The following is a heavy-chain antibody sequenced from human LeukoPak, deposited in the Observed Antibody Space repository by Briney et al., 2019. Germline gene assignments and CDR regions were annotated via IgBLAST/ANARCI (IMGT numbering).Heavy chain of an antibody. D-gene: IGHD2-21*01. CDR1: GGSISSSSYY. J-gene: IGHJ4*02. Sequence: PSETLSLTCTVSGGSISSSSYYLDWIRQPPGKGLEWIRSTYYVGSTYYNPSLKSRVTVSVDTSKNQFSLKLSSVTAADTAVYYCAARSPYLWGHGADYWGQGTVVTVSS. CDR2: TYYVGST. CDR3: AARSPYLWGHGADY. V-gene: IGHV4-39*01.